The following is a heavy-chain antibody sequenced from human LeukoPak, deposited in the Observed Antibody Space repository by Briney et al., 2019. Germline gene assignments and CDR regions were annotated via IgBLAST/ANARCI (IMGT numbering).Heavy chain of an antibody. D-gene: IGHD2-15*01. Sequence: GASVTVSCKASGYTFTSYGISWVRQAPGQGLEWMGWISAYNGNTNYAQKLQGRVTMTTDTSTSTAYMELRSLRSDDTAVYYCARDLLYCSGGSCYSLDAFDIWGQGTMDTVSS. CDR2: ISAYNGNT. CDR1: GYTFTSYG. J-gene: IGHJ3*02. CDR3: ARDLLYCSGGSCYSLDAFDI. V-gene: IGHV1-18*04.